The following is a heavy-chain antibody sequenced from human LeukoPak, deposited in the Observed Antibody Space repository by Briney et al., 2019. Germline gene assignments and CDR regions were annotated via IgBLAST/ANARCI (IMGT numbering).Heavy chain of an antibody. Sequence: GGSLRLSCAASGFTFSSYWMSWVRQAPGKGLEWVANIKQDGSEKYYVDSVKGRFTISRDNAKNSLYLQMNSLRAEDTAVYYCARPYYDSSGYYYVFGYWGQGTLVTVSS. J-gene: IGHJ4*02. D-gene: IGHD3-22*01. V-gene: IGHV3-7*01. CDR2: IKQDGSEK. CDR3: ARPYYDSSGYYYVFGY. CDR1: GFTFSSYW.